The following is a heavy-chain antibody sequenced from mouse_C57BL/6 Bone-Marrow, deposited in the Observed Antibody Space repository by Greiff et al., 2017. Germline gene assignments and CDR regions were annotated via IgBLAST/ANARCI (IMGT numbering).Heavy chain of an antibody. CDR1: GFSLTSYG. V-gene: IGHV2-2*01. CDR3: ARKGRFAY. J-gene: IGHJ3*01. CDR2: IWSGGST. Sequence: VQLMESGPGLVQPSPSLSITCTASGFSLTSYGVHWVRQLPGKGLEWLGVIWSGGSTDYNAAFISRLSISKDNSKSKVFFKMNSLQAADTAIYYCARKGRFAYWGQGTLVTVSA. D-gene: IGHD3-3*01.